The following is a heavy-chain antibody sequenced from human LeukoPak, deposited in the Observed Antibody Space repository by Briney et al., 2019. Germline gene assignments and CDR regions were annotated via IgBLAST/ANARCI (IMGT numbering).Heavy chain of an antibody. J-gene: IGHJ4*02. CDR2: ISATGDDI. CDR3: GKDIASRYVWESFRSEH. V-gene: IGHV3-23*01. Sequence: GGSLRLSCEASGFTFSHFAMTWVRQAPGKGLDWVSAISATGDDIYYADSVKGRFTISRDNSRNTLDLQMNSLRVEDTALYYCGKDIASRYVWESFRSEHWGQGVLVTVSS. D-gene: IGHD3-16*02. CDR1: GFTFSHFA.